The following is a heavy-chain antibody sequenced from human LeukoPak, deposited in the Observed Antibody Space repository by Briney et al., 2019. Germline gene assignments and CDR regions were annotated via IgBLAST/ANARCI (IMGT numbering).Heavy chain of an antibody. CDR2: IDPSDSYI. D-gene: IGHD1-26*01. CDR1: GYSFTSYW. V-gene: IGHV5-10-1*01. J-gene: IGHJ4*02. Sequence: GESLKISCKGSGYSFTSYWVSWVRQMPGKGLEWMGTIDPSDSYINYSPSLQGHVTISADRSIMNAYLQWSSLKASDSVMYYCARHDSGSYSVFDYWGQGTLVTVSS. CDR3: ARHDSGSYSVFDY.